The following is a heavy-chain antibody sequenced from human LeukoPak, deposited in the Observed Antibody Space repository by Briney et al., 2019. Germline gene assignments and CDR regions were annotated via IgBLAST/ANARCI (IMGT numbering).Heavy chain of an antibody. CDR3: AKGGQWLVRVVAFDI. J-gene: IGHJ3*02. CDR2: ISWNSGSI. V-gene: IGHV3-9*01. Sequence: PGRSLRLSCAASGFTFDDCAMHWVRQAPGKGLEWVSGISWNSGSIGYADSVKGRFTISRDNAKNSLYLQMNSLRAEDTALYYCAKGGQWLVRVVAFDIWGQGTMVTVSS. CDR1: GFTFDDCA. D-gene: IGHD6-19*01.